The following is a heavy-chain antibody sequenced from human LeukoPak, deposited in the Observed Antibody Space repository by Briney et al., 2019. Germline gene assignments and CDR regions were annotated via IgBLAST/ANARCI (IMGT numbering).Heavy chain of an antibody. J-gene: IGHJ4*02. CDR2: ISYDGSNK. D-gene: IGHD3-22*01. CDR3: AKVLPPSVIYYDSGGYADY. CDR1: GFTFSSYA. Sequence: PGGSLRLSCAASGFTFSSYAMHWVRQAPGKGLEWVAVISYDGSNKYYADSVKGRFTISRDNSKNTLYLQMNSLRAEDTAVYYCAKVLPPSVIYYDSGGYADYWGQGTLVTVSS. V-gene: IGHV3-30-3*01.